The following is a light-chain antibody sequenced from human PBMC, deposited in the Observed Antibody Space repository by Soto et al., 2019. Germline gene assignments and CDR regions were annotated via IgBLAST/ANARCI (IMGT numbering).Light chain of an antibody. CDR3: AVWDDSLSGRV. Sequence: QSVLTQPPSASGTPGQRVTISCSGSSSNIGSNYVSWHQQFPGTAPKLLIHRNNQRPSGVPDRFSGSKSGTSASLAISGLRSEDGADYYCAVWDDSLSGRVFGGGTKLTVL. CDR1: SSNIGSNY. J-gene: IGLJ3*02. CDR2: RNN. V-gene: IGLV1-47*01.